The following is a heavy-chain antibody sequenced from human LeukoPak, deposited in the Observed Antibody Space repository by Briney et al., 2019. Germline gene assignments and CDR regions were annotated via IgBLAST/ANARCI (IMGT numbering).Heavy chain of an antibody. CDR1: GGSFSGYY. CDR3: ARTHSGWSYLPYIDY. CDR2: INHSGST. V-gene: IGHV4-34*01. J-gene: IGHJ4*02. D-gene: IGHD6-19*01. Sequence: SETLSLTCAVYGGSFSGYYWRWIRQPPGKGLEWIGEINHSGSTNYNPSLKSRVTISVDTSKNQFSLKLSSVTAADTAVYYCARTHSGWSYLPYIDYWGQGTLVTVSS.